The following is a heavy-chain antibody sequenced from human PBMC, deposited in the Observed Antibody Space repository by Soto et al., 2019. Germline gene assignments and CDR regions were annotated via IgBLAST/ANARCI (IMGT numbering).Heavy chain of an antibody. V-gene: IGHV4-4*09. CDR1: GGSISSYY. J-gene: IGHJ3*02. D-gene: IGHD1-26*01. Sequence: PSETLSLTCTVSGGSISSYYWSWIRQPPGKGLEWIGYIYHSGSTYYNPSLKSRVTISVDTSKNQFSLKLSSVTAADTAVYYCARVSSGSYWGDAFDIWGQGTMVTVSS. CDR2: IYHSGST. CDR3: ARVSSGSYWGDAFDI.